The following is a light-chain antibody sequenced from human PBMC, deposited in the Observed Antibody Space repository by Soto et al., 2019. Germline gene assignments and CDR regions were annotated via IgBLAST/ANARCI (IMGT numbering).Light chain of an antibody. J-gene: IGLJ2*01. CDR1: SSNIGAGYD. CDR2: GNT. Sequence: QSVLTQPPSVSGAPGQRVTISCTGSSSNIGAGYDVHWYHQLPGTAPKLLIFGNTNRPSVVPDRFSGSKSGTSASLAINGLQADDEANYYCHSYDSTLSASIFGGGTKLTVL. V-gene: IGLV1-40*01. CDR3: HSYDSTLSASI.